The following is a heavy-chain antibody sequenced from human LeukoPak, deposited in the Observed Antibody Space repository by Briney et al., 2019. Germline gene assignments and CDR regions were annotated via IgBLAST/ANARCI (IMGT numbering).Heavy chain of an antibody. Sequence: GGSLRLSCAASGFTFSSNGMHWVRQAPGKGLEWVAVISYDGSNEYYADSVKGRFTISRDDSKNTLYLQMNSLRAEDTAVYYCARDVCSQVRCHRTTFYGMDVWGKGTTVTVSS. CDR2: ISYDGSNE. D-gene: IGHD1-14*01. CDR3: ARDVCSQVRCHRTTFYGMDV. V-gene: IGHV3-30*03. J-gene: IGHJ6*04. CDR1: GFTFSSNG.